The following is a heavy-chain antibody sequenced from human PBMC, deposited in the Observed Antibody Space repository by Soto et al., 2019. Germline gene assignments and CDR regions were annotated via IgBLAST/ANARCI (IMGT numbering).Heavy chain of an antibody. J-gene: IGHJ4*02. V-gene: IGHV3-7*01. D-gene: IGHD3-3*01. CDR2: IKQDGSEK. Sequence: EVQLVESGGGLVQPGGSLRLSCAASGFTFSSYWMSWVRQAPGKGLEWVANIKQDGSEKYYVDSVKGRFTISRDNAKNSLYLQMNSLRAEDTAVYYCARDSPPTYYDFWSGRERNDSFDYWGQGTLVTVSS. CDR1: GFTFSSYW. CDR3: ARDSPPTYYDFWSGRERNDSFDY.